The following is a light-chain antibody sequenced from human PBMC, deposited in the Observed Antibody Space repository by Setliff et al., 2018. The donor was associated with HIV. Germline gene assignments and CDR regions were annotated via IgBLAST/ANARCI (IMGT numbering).Light chain of an antibody. Sequence: QSVLTQPASVSASPGQSITISCTGTSSDVGGYNFVSWYQQHPGKAPNLIIYDVRNRPSGISNRFSGSKSGNTASLTISGLQAEDEADYYCSSYSSSSTLVFGGGTKATVL. CDR2: DVR. J-gene: IGLJ2*01. CDR1: SSDVGGYNF. V-gene: IGLV2-14*03. CDR3: SSYSSSSTLV.